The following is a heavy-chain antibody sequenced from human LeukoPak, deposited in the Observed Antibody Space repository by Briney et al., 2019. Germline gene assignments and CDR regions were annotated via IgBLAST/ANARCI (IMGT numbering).Heavy chain of an antibody. CDR3: ARDRGYCSGGSCYTVD. CDR2: IIPILGIA. J-gene: IGHJ4*02. Sequence: GSSVKVSCKASGGTFSSYTISWERQAPGQGLEWMGRIIPILGIANYAQKFQGRVTITADKSTSTAYMELSSLRSEDTAVYYCARDRGYCSGGSCYTVDWGQGTLVTVSS. V-gene: IGHV1-69*04. D-gene: IGHD2-15*01. CDR1: GGTFSSYT.